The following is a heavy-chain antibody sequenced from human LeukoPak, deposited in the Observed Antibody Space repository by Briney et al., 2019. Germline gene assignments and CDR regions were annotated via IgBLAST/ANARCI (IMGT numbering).Heavy chain of an antibody. J-gene: IGHJ4*02. CDR1: GFTFGSHA. CDR3: GKTTVGYSSGQKPAWPVDY. Sequence: PGGSLRLSCEASGFTFGSHAMYWVRQAPGKGLEWVAGIFGSGGSPHYADYVKGRFTISRDNSRNTAYLQINSLRADDTAVYYCGKTTVGYSSGQKPAWPVDYWGQGTLVTVSS. D-gene: IGHD5-18*01. CDR2: IFGSGGSP. V-gene: IGHV3-23*01.